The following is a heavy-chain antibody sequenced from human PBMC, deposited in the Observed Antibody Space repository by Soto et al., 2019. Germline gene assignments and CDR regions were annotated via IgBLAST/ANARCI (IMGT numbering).Heavy chain of an antibody. CDR1: GGTFSSYT. CDR2: IIPILGIA. V-gene: IGHV1-69*02. CDR3: ARAVGHDYIWGSYRYNPFDY. Sequence: QVQLVQSGAEVKKPGSSVKVSCKASGGTFSSYTISWVRQAPGQGLEWMGRIIPILGIANYAQKFQGRVTMTADKSTSTANMELSSLRSEDTAVYYCARAVGHDYIWGSYRYNPFDYWGQGTLVTVSS. J-gene: IGHJ4*02. D-gene: IGHD3-16*02.